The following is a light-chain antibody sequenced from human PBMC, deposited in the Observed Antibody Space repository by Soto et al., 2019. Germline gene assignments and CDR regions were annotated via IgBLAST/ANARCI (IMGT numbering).Light chain of an antibody. J-gene: IGLJ2*01. V-gene: IGLV2-8*01. CDR1: SSDVGGYNY. CDR2: DVT. CDR3: SSYAGRDNFVV. Sequence: QSALTQPPSASGSPGQSVTISCTGTSSDVGGYNYVSWYQQHPGKAPKLVIYDVTKRPSGVPDRFSGSKSANTASLTVSGLQAEDEADYYCSSYAGRDNFVVFGGGTKLTVL.